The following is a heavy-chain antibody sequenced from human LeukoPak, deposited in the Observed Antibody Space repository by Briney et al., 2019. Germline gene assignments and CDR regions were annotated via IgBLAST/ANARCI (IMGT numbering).Heavy chain of an antibody. CDR2: TYYRSTWYN. Sequence: SQTLSLTCAICGYSVSRNSVTWNWIRQSPSRGLEWLGRTYYRSTWYNDYAVSVRGRITVNPDTSKNQFSLHLNSVTPEDTAVYYCARRLTQYDCFDPWGQGILVTVSS. CDR3: ARRLTQYDCFDP. J-gene: IGHJ5*02. D-gene: IGHD2-2*01. V-gene: IGHV6-1*01. CDR1: GYSVSRNSVT.